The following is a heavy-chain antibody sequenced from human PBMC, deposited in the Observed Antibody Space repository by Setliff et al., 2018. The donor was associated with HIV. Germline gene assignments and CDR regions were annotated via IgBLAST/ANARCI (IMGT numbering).Heavy chain of an antibody. CDR2: IIPILGSA. V-gene: IGHV1-69*05. Sequence: SVKVSCKASGGTFSNYAISWVRQAPGQGLEWMGGIIPILGSANYAQKFQDRVTITTDESATTVYMELSSLRSDDTALYFCARDLNDRWLQQYWYFDLWGRGTLVTVSS. J-gene: IGHJ2*01. CDR3: ARDLNDRWLQQYWYFDL. D-gene: IGHD5-12*01. CDR1: GGTFSNYA.